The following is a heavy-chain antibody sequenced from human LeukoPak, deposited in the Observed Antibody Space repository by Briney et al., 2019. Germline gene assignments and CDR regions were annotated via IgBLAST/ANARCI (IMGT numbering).Heavy chain of an antibody. Sequence: ASVKVSCKVSGYTLTELSMHWVRQAPGKGLEWMGGFDPEDGETIYAQKFQGRVTMTEDTSIDTAYMELSSLRSEDTAVYYCATDSQGRPPYFDYWGQGTLVTVSS. D-gene: IGHD6-6*01. V-gene: IGHV1-24*01. J-gene: IGHJ4*02. CDR1: GYTLTELS. CDR3: ATDSQGRPPYFDY. CDR2: FDPEDGET.